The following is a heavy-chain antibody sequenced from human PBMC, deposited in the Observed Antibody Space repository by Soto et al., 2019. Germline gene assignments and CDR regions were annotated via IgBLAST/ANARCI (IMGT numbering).Heavy chain of an antibody. CDR1: GYTFTSYD. CDR2: MNPNSGNT. Sequence: ASVKVSFKASGYTFTSYDINWVRQATGQGLEWMGWMNPNSGNTGYAQKFQGRVTMTRNTSISTAYMEVSSLRSEDTAVYYCARGPYYYYYMDVWGKGTTVTVSS. CDR3: ARGPYYYYYMDV. J-gene: IGHJ6*03. V-gene: IGHV1-8*01.